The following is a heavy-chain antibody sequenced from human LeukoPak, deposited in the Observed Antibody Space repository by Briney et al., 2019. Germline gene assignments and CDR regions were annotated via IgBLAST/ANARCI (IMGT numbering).Heavy chain of an antibody. V-gene: IGHV4-4*07. Sequence: PSETLSLTCTVSGGSISSYYWSWIRQPAGKGLEWIGRIYTSGSTNYNPSPKSRVTMSVDTSKNQFSLKLSSVTAADTAVYYCARDRSSSWYSSDWFDPWGQGTLVTVSS. J-gene: IGHJ5*02. D-gene: IGHD6-13*01. CDR3: ARDRSSSWYSSDWFDP. CDR1: GGSISSYY. CDR2: IYTSGST.